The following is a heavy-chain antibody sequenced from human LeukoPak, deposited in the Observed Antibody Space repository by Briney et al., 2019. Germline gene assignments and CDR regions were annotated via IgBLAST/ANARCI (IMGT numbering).Heavy chain of an antibody. Sequence: ASVKVSCKVSGYTLTELSMHWVRQAPGKGLEWMGGFDPEDGETIYAQKFQGRVTMTEDTSTDTAYMELSSLRSEDTAVYYCATSTRRLRLGLLDAFDIWGQGTMVTVSS. CDR3: ATSTRRLRLGLLDAFDI. J-gene: IGHJ3*02. CDR1: GYTLTELS. CDR2: FDPEDGET. V-gene: IGHV1-24*01. D-gene: IGHD5-12*01.